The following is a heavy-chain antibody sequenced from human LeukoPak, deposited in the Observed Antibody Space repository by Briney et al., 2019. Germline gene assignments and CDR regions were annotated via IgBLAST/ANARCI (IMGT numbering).Heavy chain of an antibody. Sequence: PSETLXXTXXXSXXXXXSSXYYWGXIRQPPGKGLEWIGSIYYSGSTYYDPSLKSRVTISVDTSKNQFSLKLSSVTAADTAVYYCARLLVVAANFDYWGQGTLVTVSS. CDR1: XXXXXSSXYY. D-gene: IGHD2-15*01. J-gene: IGHJ4*02. CDR2: IYYSGST. V-gene: IGHV4-39*01. CDR3: ARLLVVAANFDY.